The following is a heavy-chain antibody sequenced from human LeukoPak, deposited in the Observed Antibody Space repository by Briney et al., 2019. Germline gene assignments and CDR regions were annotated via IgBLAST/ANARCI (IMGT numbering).Heavy chain of an antibody. Sequence: ASVKVSCKASGYTFTSYGISWGRQAPGQGLGWRGWISAYNGNTNYAQKLQGRVTMTTDTSTSTAYMELRSLRSDNTAVYYCARDDSYGYVADLYYYYYYMDVWGKGTTVTVSS. J-gene: IGHJ6*03. CDR1: GYTFTSYG. CDR3: ARDDSYGYVADLYYYYYYMDV. CDR2: ISAYNGNT. D-gene: IGHD5-18*01. V-gene: IGHV1-18*01.